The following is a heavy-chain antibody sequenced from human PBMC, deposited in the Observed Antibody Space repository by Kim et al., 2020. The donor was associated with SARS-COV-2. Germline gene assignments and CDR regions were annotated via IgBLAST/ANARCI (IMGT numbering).Heavy chain of an antibody. CDR1: GFTVSSYA. CDR3: ARDPMITFGGVIAIGYYYDGMDV. J-gene: IGHJ6*02. V-gene: IGHV3-30-3*01. D-gene: IGHD3-16*02. CDR2: ISYDGSNK. Sequence: GGSMRLSCAASGFTVSSYAMHWVRQAPGKGLEWVAVISYDGSNKYYADSVKGRFTISRDNSKNTRYLQMNSLRAEDTAVYYCARDPMITFGGVIAIGYYYDGMDVWGQGNTVTVSS.